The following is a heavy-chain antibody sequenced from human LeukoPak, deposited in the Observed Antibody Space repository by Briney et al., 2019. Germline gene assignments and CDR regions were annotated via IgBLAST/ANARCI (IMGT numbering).Heavy chain of an antibody. CDR1: GGSFSGYY. D-gene: IGHD6-13*01. CDR2: INHRGST. V-gene: IGHV4-34*01. CDR3: ARGGGSNWYIDY. J-gene: IGHJ4*02. Sequence: SETLSLTCAVYGGSFSGYYWSWIRQPPGKGLEWIGEINHRGSTNYNPSLKSRVTISVDTSKIQFSLKLSSVTAADTAVYYCARGGGSNWYIDYWGQGPLVTVSS.